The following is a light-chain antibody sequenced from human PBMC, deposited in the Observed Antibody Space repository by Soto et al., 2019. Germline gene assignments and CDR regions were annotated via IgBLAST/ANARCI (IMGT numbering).Light chain of an antibody. V-gene: IGKV1-9*01. CDR2: AAS. J-gene: IGKJ5*01. Sequence: IQLTQSPSFLSASVGDRVTITCRASQGINRFLAWYQQKPGKAPKLLIYAASTLQSGVPSRFSGSGSGTDFTLTISSLQPEDSAIYYCQQADTCPITFGQGTRLEIK. CDR3: QQADTCPIT. CDR1: QGINRF.